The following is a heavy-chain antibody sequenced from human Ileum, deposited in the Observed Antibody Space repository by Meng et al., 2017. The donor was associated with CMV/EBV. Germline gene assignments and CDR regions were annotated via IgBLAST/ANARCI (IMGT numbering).Heavy chain of an antibody. CDR2: INPDGSEK. V-gene: IGHV3-7*01. J-gene: IGHJ4*02. Sequence: GGSLRLSCAASGFMFSSSWMTWVRQAPGRGLEWVANINPDGSEKYYVDSLRGRFTISRDNAKNSLYLQMNSLTAADTAFYYCAREDGFNPFDHWGQGTLVTVSS. D-gene: IGHD6-25*01. CDR1: GFMFSSSW. CDR3: AREDGFNPFDH.